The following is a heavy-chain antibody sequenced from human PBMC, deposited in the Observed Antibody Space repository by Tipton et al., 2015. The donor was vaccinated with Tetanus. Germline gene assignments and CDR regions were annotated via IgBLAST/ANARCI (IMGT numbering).Heavy chain of an antibody. D-gene: IGHD1-14*01. J-gene: IGHJ5*02. CDR1: GGSLRGGDHY. Sequence: TLSLTCTVSGGSLRGGDHYWSWIRQPPGKGLEWLAYVSSSGSTNSNYSLKSRITVSRDTSKNQFSLKLASVTAADTAIYYCARSAENWFDPWGQGILVTVSS. CDR3: ARSAENWFDP. CDR2: VSSSGST. V-gene: IGHV4-61*08.